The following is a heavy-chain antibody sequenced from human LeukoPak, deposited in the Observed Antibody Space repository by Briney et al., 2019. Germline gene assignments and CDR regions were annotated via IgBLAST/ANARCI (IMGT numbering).Heavy chain of an antibody. CDR3: ACYRIALPY. CDR1: GFTFSNYW. J-gene: IGHJ4*02. CDR2: INNDGSST. D-gene: IGHD1-14*01. V-gene: IGHV3-74*01. Sequence: GGSLRLSCAASGFTFSNYWMHWVRQAPGKGLVWVSHINNDGSSTSYADSVKGRFTISRDNAKNTLYLQMNSLRTEDTAVYYCACYRIALPYWGQGTLVTVSS.